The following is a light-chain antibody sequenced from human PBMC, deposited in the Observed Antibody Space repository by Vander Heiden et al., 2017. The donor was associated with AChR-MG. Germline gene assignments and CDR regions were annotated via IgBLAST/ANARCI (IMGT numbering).Light chain of an antibody. J-gene: IGKJ5*01. CDR3: QQVNSFPVT. CDR1: QSISTW. Sequence: DIQMTKSPSTLSSSVGDRVTITCRASQSISTWLAWYQQKPGKAPNLLIYKASSLESGVPSRFSGSGSGTDFTLTISSLQPDDFATYYCQQVNSFPVTFGQGTRLEIK. V-gene: IGKV1-5*03. CDR2: KAS.